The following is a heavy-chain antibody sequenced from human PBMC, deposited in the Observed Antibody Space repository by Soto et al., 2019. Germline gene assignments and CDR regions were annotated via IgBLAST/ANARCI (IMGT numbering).Heavy chain of an antibody. CDR3: AREGFLEWLTKDYYYYYGMDV. V-gene: IGHV4-59*01. D-gene: IGHD3-3*01. CDR1: GGSISSYY. J-gene: IGHJ6*02. Sequence: SETLSLTCTVSGGSISSYYWSWIRQPPGKGLEWIGYIYYSGSTNYNPSLKSRVTISVDTSKNQFSLKLSSVTAADTAVYYCAREGFLEWLTKDYYYYYGMDVWGQGTTVTAP. CDR2: IYYSGST.